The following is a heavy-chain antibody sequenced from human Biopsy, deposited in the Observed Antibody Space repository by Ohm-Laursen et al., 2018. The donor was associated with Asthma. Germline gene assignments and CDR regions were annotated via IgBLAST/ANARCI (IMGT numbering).Heavy chain of an antibody. CDR3: AKRRGYSDLTDFDH. CDR2: VSYDGGVA. J-gene: IGHJ4*02. D-gene: IGHD3-3*01. V-gene: IGHV3-30*18. CDR1: GFIFRSHA. Sequence: SLRLSCTASGFIFRSHAMHWVRQAPGKGLEWVAVVSYDGGVAHYADSMKGRFTISRDNAKSTLYLQMNRLRTDDTAVYYCAKRRGYSDLTDFDHWGQGTLVTVSS.